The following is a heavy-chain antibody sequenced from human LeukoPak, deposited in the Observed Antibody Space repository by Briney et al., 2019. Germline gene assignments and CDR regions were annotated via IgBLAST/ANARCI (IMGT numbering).Heavy chain of an antibody. J-gene: IGHJ4*02. CDR2: ISSSSSNT. V-gene: IGHV3-21*01. D-gene: IGHD5-24*01. CDR1: GFTFSSST. CDR3: VRGDGRDY. Sequence: GGSLRLSCAASGFTFSSSTMNWVRQAPGKGLEWVSSISSSSSNTHYADSVKGRFAISRDNAKNSLYMQMNSLRAEDTAVYYCVRGDGRDYWGQGTLVTVSS.